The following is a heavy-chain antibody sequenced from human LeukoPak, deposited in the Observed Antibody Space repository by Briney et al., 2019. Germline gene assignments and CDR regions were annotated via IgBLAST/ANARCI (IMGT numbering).Heavy chain of an antibody. CDR2: ISAYNGNT. D-gene: IGHD6-19*01. Sequence: GASVKVSCKASGYTFTSYGISWVRQAPGQGLEWMGWISAYNGNTNYAQKLQGRVTMTTDTSTSTAYTELRSLRSDDTAVYYCARDGDSSGWYYFDYWGQGTLVTVSS. V-gene: IGHV1-18*01. CDR1: GYTFTSYG. CDR3: ARDGDSSGWYYFDY. J-gene: IGHJ4*02.